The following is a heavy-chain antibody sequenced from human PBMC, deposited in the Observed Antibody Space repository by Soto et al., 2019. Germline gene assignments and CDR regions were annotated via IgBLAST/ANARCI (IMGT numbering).Heavy chain of an antibody. J-gene: IGHJ5*02. CDR3: ARLVVVVIALGYFDP. V-gene: IGHV4-39*01. CDR2: VYYTGFT. D-gene: IGHD2-21*01. CDR1: GDSISSSYY. Sequence: QLQLQESGPGLVKPSETLSLTCTFSGDSISSSYYWGWVRQPPGKGLECIGAVYYTGFTYYNPSLKIRLTISLDTSKNQFSLRLSSVTAADTAIYYCARLVVVVIALGYFDPWGPGTLVTVS.